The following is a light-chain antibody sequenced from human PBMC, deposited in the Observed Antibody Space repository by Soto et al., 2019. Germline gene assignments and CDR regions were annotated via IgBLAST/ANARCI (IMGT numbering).Light chain of an antibody. CDR3: QKYNSAPKT. V-gene: IGKV1-27*01. CDR2: AAS. J-gene: IGKJ2*01. Sequence: DIQMTQSPSSLSASVGDRVTITCRASQDISNYLAWYQQKPGEVPKLLIYAASTLQKGVQSRFSGGGSGTLFTLTISSLHPDDVATYYCQKYNSAPKTCGRGTRLEIK. CDR1: QDISNY.